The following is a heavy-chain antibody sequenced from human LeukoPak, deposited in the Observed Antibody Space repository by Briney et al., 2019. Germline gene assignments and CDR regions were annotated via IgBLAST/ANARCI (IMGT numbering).Heavy chain of an antibody. Sequence: ASVKVSCKASGYTFTAHDMHWVRQVPGQGLEWMGRIDPNSGGTTYAQKFQGRVSMTRDTSITTGYMELSGLRSDDTAVYYCARAPGNDYYPYYYMDVWGKGTTVTVSS. CDR3: ARAPGNDYYPYYYMDV. J-gene: IGHJ6*03. CDR1: GYTFTAHD. D-gene: IGHD4/OR15-4a*01. V-gene: IGHV1-2*06. CDR2: IDPNSGGT.